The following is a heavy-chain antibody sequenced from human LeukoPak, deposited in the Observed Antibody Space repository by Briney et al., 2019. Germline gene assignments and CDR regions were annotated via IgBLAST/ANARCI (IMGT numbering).Heavy chain of an antibody. Sequence: PGGSLRLSCAASGFTFSDYYMNWVRQAPGKGLEWVSYISSSSSTIYYADSVKGRFTISRDNAKNSLYLQMNSLRAEDTAVYYCARDQSMVRGVIAWFDPWGQGTLVTVSS. CDR3: ARDQSMVRGVIAWFDP. CDR1: GFTFSDYY. J-gene: IGHJ5*02. D-gene: IGHD3-10*01. V-gene: IGHV3-11*04. CDR2: ISSSSSTI.